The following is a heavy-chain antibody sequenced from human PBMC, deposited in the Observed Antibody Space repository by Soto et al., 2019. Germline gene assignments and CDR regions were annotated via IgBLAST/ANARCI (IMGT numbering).Heavy chain of an antibody. CDR2: ISVGGGSI. V-gene: IGHV3-48*02. CDR1: GFTFSSYA. D-gene: IGHD2-15*01. CDR3: VRDHRWAFDF. Sequence: EVQLVESGGGLVQPGGSLRVSCAASGFTFSSYALNWVRQAPGKGLEWVSYISVGGGSIFYADSVKGRFTISRGDATNSLYLQMNSLRDEDTAVYYCVRDHRWAFDFWGQGTMVTVSS. J-gene: IGHJ3*01.